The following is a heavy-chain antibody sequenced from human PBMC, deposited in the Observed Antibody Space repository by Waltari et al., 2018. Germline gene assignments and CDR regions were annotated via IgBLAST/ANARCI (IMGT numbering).Heavy chain of an antibody. J-gene: IGHJ4*02. CDR1: GYTFTGYY. Sequence: QVQLVQSGAEVKKPGASVKVSCKASGYTFTGYYMHWVRQAPGQGLEWMGWINPNSGGKNYAQKFQGWVTMTRDKAISTAYMELSRLRSDDTAVYYCARATSGDIVVVPEGIWVFDYWGQGTLVTVSS. CDR3: ARATSGDIVVVPEGIWVFDY. D-gene: IGHD2-2*01. CDR2: INPNSGGK. V-gene: IGHV1-2*04.